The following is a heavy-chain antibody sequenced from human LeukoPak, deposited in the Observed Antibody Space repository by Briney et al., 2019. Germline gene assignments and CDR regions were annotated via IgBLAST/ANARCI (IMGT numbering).Heavy chain of an antibody. CDR1: GGSISSFY. CDR2: MHYGGSP. D-gene: IGHD1-26*01. V-gene: IGHV4-59*13. CDR3: VTGRYSYGWYDH. J-gene: IGHJ5*02. Sequence: SETLFLTCTVSGGSISSFYWSWIRQPPGKGLEWIGYMHYGGSPNYNPSLKSRVITSLDTSKKQFSLKLNSVTTADTAVFYCVTGRYSYGWYDHWGQGILVIVSS.